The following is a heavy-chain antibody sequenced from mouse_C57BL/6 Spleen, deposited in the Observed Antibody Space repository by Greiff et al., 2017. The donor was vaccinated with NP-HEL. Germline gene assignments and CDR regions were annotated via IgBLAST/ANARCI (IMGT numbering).Heavy chain of an antibody. Sequence: VQLQQSGAELVRPGASVTLSCKASGYTFTDYEMHWVKQTPVHGLEWIGAIDPETGGTAYNQKFKGKAILTADKSSSTAYMELRSLTSEDSAFYYCTRYRNYYAIDYWGQGTSVTVSS. CDR1: GYTFTDYE. D-gene: IGHD2-1*01. V-gene: IGHV1-15*01. CDR2: IDPETGGT. CDR3: TRYRNYYAIDY. J-gene: IGHJ4*01.